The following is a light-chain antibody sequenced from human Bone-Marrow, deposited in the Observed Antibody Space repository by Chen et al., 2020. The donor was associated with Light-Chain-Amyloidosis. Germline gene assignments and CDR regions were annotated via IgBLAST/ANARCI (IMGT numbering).Light chain of an antibody. J-gene: IGLJ2*01. CDR1: TLPMQY. V-gene: IGLV3-25*03. CDR3: QSADSSETYVI. CDR2: KDS. Sequence: SLDLTQPPAVSVSPGQTARITCSGDTLPMQYTYWYQRKPGQAPQLVIYKDSQRPSGIPERFSGSSAGKIGTLTSSGVQAEDEADYYCQSADSSETYVIFGGGTKLTVL.